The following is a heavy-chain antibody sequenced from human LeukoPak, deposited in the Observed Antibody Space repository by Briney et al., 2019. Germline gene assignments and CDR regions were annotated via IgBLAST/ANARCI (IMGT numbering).Heavy chain of an antibody. CDR2: IYYSGST. D-gene: IGHD5-24*01. J-gene: IGHJ4*02. Sequence: KTSETLSLTCTVSGGSISSYYWSWIRQPPGKGLEWIGYIYYSGSTNYNPSLKSRVNISVDTSKNQFSLKLSSVTAADTAVYYCAREGEMATSAFDYWGQGTLVTVSS. CDR3: AREGEMATSAFDY. CDR1: GGSISSYY. V-gene: IGHV4-59*01.